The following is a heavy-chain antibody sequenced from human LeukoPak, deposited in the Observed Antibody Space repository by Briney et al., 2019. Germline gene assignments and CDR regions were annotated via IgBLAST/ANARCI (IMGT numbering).Heavy chain of an antibody. Sequence: SQTLSLTCTVSGGSISSGVYYWSWIRQHPGKGLEWIGYIYYSGSTNYNPSLKSRVTISVDTSKNQFFLKLSSVTAADTAVYYCASSIAARRWFDPWGQGTLVTVSS. CDR3: ASSIAARRWFDP. CDR1: GGSISSGVYY. D-gene: IGHD6-6*01. V-gene: IGHV4-31*03. CDR2: IYYSGST. J-gene: IGHJ5*02.